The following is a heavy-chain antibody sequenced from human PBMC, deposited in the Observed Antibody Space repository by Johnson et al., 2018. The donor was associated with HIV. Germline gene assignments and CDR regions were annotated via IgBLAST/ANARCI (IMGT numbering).Heavy chain of an antibody. CDR3: PKSSSGELLYAFDI. CDR1: GFTFSNAW. V-gene: IGHV3-74*02. Sequence: EVQLVESGGGLVKPGGSLRLSCAASGFTFSNAWMSWVRQAPGKGLEWVGRINSDGSSTSYADSVKGRFTISRDNAKNTLYLQMNSLRAEDTAVYYCPKSSSGELLYAFDIWGQGTMVTVSS. CDR2: INSDGSST. D-gene: IGHD1-26*01. J-gene: IGHJ3*02.